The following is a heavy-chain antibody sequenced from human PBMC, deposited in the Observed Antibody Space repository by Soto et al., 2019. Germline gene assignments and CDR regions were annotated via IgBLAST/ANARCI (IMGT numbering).Heavy chain of an antibody. V-gene: IGHV4-39*01. J-gene: IGHJ5*02. CDR1: GGSISSSSYY. Sequence: VSGGSISSSSYYWGWIRQPPGTGLEWIGSMYYSGSTYYNPSLKSRVTISVDTSKNQFSLKLSSVTAADTAVYFCARVAAAGTGPYWFDPWGQGTLVTVSS. D-gene: IGHD6-13*01. CDR2: MYYSGST. CDR3: ARVAAAGTGPYWFDP.